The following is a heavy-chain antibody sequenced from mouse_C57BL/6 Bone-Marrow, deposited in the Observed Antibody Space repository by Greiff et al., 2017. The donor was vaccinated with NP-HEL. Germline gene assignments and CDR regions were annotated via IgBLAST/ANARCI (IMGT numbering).Heavy chain of an antibody. V-gene: IGHV5-6*01. CDR3: ARQWLLFAY. J-gene: IGHJ3*01. D-gene: IGHD2-3*01. CDR1: GFTFSSYG. CDR2: ISSGGSYT. Sequence: DVQLVESGGDLVKPGGSLKLSCAASGFTFSSYGMSWVRQTPDKRLEWVATISSGGSYTYYPDSVKGRFTISRDNAKNTLYLQMSSLKSEDTAMYYCARQWLLFAYWGQGTLVTVSA.